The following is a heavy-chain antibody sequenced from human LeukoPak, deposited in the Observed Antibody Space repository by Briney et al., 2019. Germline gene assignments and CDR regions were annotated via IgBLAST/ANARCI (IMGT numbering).Heavy chain of an antibody. CDR1: GFTFSSYA. J-gene: IGHJ6*02. CDR3: ARPVGYCSSTSCPRGTYYYYGMDV. CDR2: ISYDGSNK. Sequence: GGSLRLSCAASGFTFSSYAMHWVRQAPGKGLEWVAVISYDGSNKYYADSVKDRFTISRDNSKNTLYLQMNSLRAEDTAVYYCARPVGYCSSTSCPRGTYYYYGMDVWGQGTTVTVSS. D-gene: IGHD2-2*01. V-gene: IGHV3-30-3*01.